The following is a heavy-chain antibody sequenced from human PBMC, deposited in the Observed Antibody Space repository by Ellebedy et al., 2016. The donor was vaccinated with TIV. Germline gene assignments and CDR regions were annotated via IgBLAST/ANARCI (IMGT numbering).Heavy chain of an antibody. CDR3: ATISTGWYYVYAADV. D-gene: IGHD6-19*01. CDR2: IYPGGSDI. CDR1: GYSFTTYW. J-gene: IGHJ6*02. Sequence: GESLKISCKGSGYSFTTYWIGWVRQMPGKGLEWMGVIYPGGSDIKYGPSFQGQVTISADKSISTAYLEWSSLKASDTAIYYCATISTGWYYVYAADVWGQGTTVAVSS. V-gene: IGHV5-51*01.